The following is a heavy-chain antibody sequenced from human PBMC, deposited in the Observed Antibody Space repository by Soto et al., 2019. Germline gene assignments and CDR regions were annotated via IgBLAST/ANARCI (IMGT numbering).Heavy chain of an antibody. Sequence: QLQLQESGPGLVKPSETLSLTCTVSGGSISSSSYYWGWIRQPPGKGLEWIGSIYYSGSTYYNPSLKSRVTISVDTSKNQFSLKLSSVTAADTAVYYCARLADIVATINWFDPWGQGTLVTVSS. J-gene: IGHJ5*02. D-gene: IGHD5-12*01. CDR3: ARLADIVATINWFDP. V-gene: IGHV4-39*01. CDR2: IYYSGST. CDR1: GGSISSSSYY.